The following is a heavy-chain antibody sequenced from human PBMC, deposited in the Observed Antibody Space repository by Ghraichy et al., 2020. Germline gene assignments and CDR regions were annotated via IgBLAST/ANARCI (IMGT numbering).Heavy chain of an antibody. V-gene: IGHV4-39*02. Sequence: SETLSLTCTVSGGSISSSSYYWGWIRQPPGKGLEWIGSIYYSGSTYYNPSLKSRVTISVDTSKNQFSLKLSSVTAADTAVYYCARDKVVVVPAATGGNSYYYYGMDVWGQGTTVTVSS. D-gene: IGHD2-2*01. J-gene: IGHJ6*02. CDR1: GGSISSSSYY. CDR2: IYYSGST. CDR3: ARDKVVVVPAATGGNSYYYYGMDV.